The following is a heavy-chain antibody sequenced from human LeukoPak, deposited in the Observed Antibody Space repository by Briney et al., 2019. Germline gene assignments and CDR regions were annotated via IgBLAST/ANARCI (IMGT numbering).Heavy chain of an antibody. Sequence: PGGSLRLSCAASGFTFSSYGMHWVRQAPGKGLEWVTVISYDGTNKYYGDSVKGRFSISRDNSKNTLNLQMNSLRAEDTAVYYCARDRNYYDSSGYYYWNDGFDTWGQGTMVTVSS. V-gene: IGHV3-30*19. CDR2: ISYDGTNK. CDR1: GFTFSSYG. J-gene: IGHJ3*02. D-gene: IGHD3-22*01. CDR3: ARDRNYYDSSGYYYWNDGFDT.